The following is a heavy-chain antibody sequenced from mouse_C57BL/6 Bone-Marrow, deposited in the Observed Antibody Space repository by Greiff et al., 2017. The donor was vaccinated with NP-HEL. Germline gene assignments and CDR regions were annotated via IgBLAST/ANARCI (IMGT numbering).Heavy chain of an antibody. Sequence: QVHVKQSGPELVKPGASVKISCKASGYAFSSSWMNWVKQRPGKGLEWIGRIYPGDGDTTYNGKFKGKATLTADKSSSTAYRQISSLTSEDSAVYFCARRDYGSSYWYFDVWGTGTTGTGSS. CDR2: IYPGDGDT. CDR1: GYAFSSSW. CDR3: ARRDYGSSYWYFDV. V-gene: IGHV1-82*01. D-gene: IGHD1-1*01. J-gene: IGHJ1*03.